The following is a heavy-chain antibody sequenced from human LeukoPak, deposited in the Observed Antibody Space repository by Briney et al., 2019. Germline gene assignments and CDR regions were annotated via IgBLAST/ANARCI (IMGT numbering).Heavy chain of an antibody. CDR2: ISSSGSTI. D-gene: IGHD3/OR15-3a*01. Sequence: PGGSLRLSCATSGFTFSDYYMSWIRQAPGKGLEWVSYISSSGSTIYYADSVKGRFTISRDNAKNSLYLQMNSLRAEDTAVYYCARDLDWFGYYFDYWGQGTLVTVSS. J-gene: IGHJ4*02. CDR1: GFTFSDYY. V-gene: IGHV3-11*01. CDR3: ARDLDWFGYYFDY.